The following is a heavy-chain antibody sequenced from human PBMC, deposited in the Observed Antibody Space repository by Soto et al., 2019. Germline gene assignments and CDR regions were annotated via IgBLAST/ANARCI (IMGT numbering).Heavy chain of an antibody. CDR3: ARRDWNGGYCDF. CDR2: ISGDGRIA. D-gene: IGHD1-1*01. Sequence: PGGSLRLSCAASGFTFNNYWMHWVRQVPGQGLEWVSRISGDGRIAHYADFAKGRFTISRDNAKNTVYLQMNSLRDDDTAIYYCARRDWNGGYCDFWGQGTLVTVSS. V-gene: IGHV3-74*01. CDR1: GFTFNNYW. J-gene: IGHJ4*02.